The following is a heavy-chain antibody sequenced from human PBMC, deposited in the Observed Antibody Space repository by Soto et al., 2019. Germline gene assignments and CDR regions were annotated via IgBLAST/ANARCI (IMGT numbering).Heavy chain of an antibody. CDR2: IYHSGST. Sequence: SETLSLTCAVSGGSSSSSNWWSWVRQPPGKGLEWIGEIYHSGSTNYNPSLKSRVTISVDTSKNQFSLKLSSVTAADTAVYYCARLRRLGNRGGWFDPWGQGTLVTVSS. V-gene: IGHV4-4*02. CDR3: ARLRRLGNRGGWFDP. D-gene: IGHD3-10*01. CDR1: GGSSSSSNW. J-gene: IGHJ5*02.